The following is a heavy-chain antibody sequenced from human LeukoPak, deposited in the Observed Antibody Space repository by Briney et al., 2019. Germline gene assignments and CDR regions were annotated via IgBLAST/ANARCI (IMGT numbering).Heavy chain of an antibody. Sequence: ASVKVSCKASGYTFTSYGISWVRQAPGQGLEWMGWISAYNGNTNYAQKLQGRVTVTTDTSTSTAYMELRSLRAEDTAVYYCAKGVYNWSPFDYWGQGTLVTVSS. V-gene: IGHV1-18*01. CDR2: ISAYNGNT. J-gene: IGHJ4*02. CDR3: AKGVYNWSPFDY. CDR1: GYTFTSYG. D-gene: IGHD1-20*01.